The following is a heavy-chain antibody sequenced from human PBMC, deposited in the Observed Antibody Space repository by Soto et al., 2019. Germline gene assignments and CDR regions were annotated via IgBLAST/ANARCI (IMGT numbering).Heavy chain of an antibody. CDR3: AKSDGAEENDAFDI. Sequence: QVRLVQSGPEVRKPGASVKISCEASGYSFTGHYLHLVRQAPGHGLEWMGWINPNSGGTNYAQKFQDWISITRDKALSTVYMDLSSLRSEDTAMYYCAKSDGAEENDAFDIWGKGKMISVS. V-gene: IGHV1-2*04. D-gene: IGHD3-16*01. CDR1: GYSFTGHY. J-gene: IGHJ3*02. CDR2: INPNSGGT.